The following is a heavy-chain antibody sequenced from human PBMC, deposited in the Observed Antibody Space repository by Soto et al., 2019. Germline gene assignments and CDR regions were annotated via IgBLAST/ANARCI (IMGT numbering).Heavy chain of an antibody. D-gene: IGHD6-13*01. Sequence: QLQLQESGPGLVKPSETLSLTCTVSGGSVSSSTFHWGWFRQPPGKGLEWIGTIVSIGSTNYIPSLKSRVTISVNPSMNQLSLRLTSVTAVDTAVYYCARREQQPEDVSFDCWGQGALVTVSS. CDR3: ARREQQPEDVSFDC. CDR2: IVSIGST. V-gene: IGHV4-39*01. J-gene: IGHJ4*02. CDR1: GGSVSSSTFH.